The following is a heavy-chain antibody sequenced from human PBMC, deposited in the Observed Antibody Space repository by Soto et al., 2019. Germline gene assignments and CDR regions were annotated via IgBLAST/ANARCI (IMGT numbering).Heavy chain of an antibody. V-gene: IGHV3-23*01. CDR2: ISGSGESS. CDR3: TKGSRGYTNYFFDS. J-gene: IGHJ4*02. CDR1: GFSFGGYA. D-gene: IGHD6-25*01. Sequence: GGSLRLSCAASGFSFGGYAMIWVRQAPGKGLEWVAAISGSGESSFFADSVRGRFVISRDNSQNTVFLQMSSLRAEDTAMYYCTKGSRGYTNYFFDSWGRGTMVTVYS.